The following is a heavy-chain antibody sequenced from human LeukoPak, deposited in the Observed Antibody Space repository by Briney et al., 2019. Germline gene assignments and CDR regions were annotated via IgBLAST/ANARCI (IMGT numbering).Heavy chain of an antibody. D-gene: IGHD5-12*01. CDR1: GFTFSRHD. Sequence: GGSLRLSCAASGFTFSRHDMHWVRQTKGKGLEWVSAIDPAGDTYYSGSARGRFTISRENAKSSLYLQMNSLRAGDTAVYYCARAMRSGYDYWGQGTLVTVSS. CDR2: IDPAGDT. V-gene: IGHV3-13*04. J-gene: IGHJ4*02. CDR3: ARAMRSGYDY.